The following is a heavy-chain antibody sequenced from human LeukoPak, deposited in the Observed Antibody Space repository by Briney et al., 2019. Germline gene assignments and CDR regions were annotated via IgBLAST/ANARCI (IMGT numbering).Heavy chain of an antibody. CDR2: ISYDGSNK. CDR1: GFTFSSYG. Sequence: QPGGSLRLSCAASGFTFSSYGMHWVHQAPGKGLEWVAVISYDGSNKYYADSVKGRFTISRDNSKNTLYLQMNSLRAEDTAVYYCAKGNEYYDILTGYPLGDWGQGTLVTVSS. V-gene: IGHV3-30*18. J-gene: IGHJ4*02. CDR3: AKGNEYYDILTGYPLGD. D-gene: IGHD3-9*01.